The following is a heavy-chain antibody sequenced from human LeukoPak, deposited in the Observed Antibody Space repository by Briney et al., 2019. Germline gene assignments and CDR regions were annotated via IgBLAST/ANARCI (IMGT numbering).Heavy chain of an antibody. CDR2: IHPNSGGT. D-gene: IGHD3-10*01. Sequence: SVKVSCRASGHTFTGYYMHWVRQAPGQGLEWMGWIHPNSGGTNYAQRFQGRVTMTRDTSISTAYMELSRLRSDDTAVYYCARDGDYGSGSYYRGFFDYWGQGTQVTVSS. V-gene: IGHV1-2*02. CDR1: GHTFTGYY. CDR3: ARDGDYGSGSYYRGFFDY. J-gene: IGHJ4*02.